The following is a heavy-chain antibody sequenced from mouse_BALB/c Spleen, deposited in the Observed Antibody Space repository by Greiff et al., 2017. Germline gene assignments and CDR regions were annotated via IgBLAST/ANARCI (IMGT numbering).Heavy chain of an antibody. D-gene: IGHD2-1*01. J-gene: IGHJ2*01. CDR1: GYSITSDYA. Sequence: DVKVEESGPGLVKPSQSLSLTCTLTGYSITSDYAWNWIRQFPGNKLEWMGYISYSGSTSYNPSLKSRISITRDTSKNQFFLQLNSVTTEDTATYYCARYGNSYYFDYWGQGTTLTVSS. CDR3: ARYGNSYYFDY. CDR2: ISYSGST. V-gene: IGHV3-2*02.